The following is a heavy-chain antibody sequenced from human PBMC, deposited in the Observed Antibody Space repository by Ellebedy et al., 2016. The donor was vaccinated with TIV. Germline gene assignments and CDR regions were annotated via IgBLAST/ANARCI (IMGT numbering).Heavy chain of an antibody. CDR1: GFTVSSNY. CDR3: ATRISEGA. J-gene: IGHJ5*02. V-gene: IGHV3-53*01. D-gene: IGHD2-21*01. CDR2: IYSGGTT. Sequence: GESLKISCVVSGFTVSSNYMSWVRQAPGKGLEWVSVIYSGGTTNYADSVKGRFIISRDTSKNTLYLQMNSLRAEDTAVYYCATRISEGAWGQGTLVTVSS.